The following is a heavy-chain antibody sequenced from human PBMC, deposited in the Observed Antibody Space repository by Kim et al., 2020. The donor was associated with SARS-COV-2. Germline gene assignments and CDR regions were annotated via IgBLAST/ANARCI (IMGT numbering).Heavy chain of an antibody. J-gene: IGHJ4*02. D-gene: IGHD2-15*01. CDR2: INHSGST. CDR1: GGSFSGYY. Sequence: SETLSLTCAVYGGSFSGYYWSWIRQPPGKGLEWIGEINHSGSTNYNPSLKSRVTISVDTSKNQFSLKLSSVTAADTAVYYCARTYCSGGSCRWEFDYWGQGTLVTVSS. CDR3: ARTYCSGGSCRWEFDY. V-gene: IGHV4-34*01.